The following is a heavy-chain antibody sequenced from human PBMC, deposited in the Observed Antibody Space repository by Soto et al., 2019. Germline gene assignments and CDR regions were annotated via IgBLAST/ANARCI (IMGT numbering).Heavy chain of an antibody. CDR3: TRVQSHGAPIAFDI. CDR2: ISSNSAYI. D-gene: IGHD4-17*01. CDR1: GFTFRSYS. V-gene: IGHV3-21*01. J-gene: IGHJ3*02. Sequence: EVQLVASGGGLVTPAGSLRVSCAATGFTFRSYSMNWVRQAPGKGLEWVSTISSNSAYIYYADSVKGRFTISRDNAKNSVYLQLNSLRAEDTAIYYCTRVQSHGAPIAFDIWGQGTMVTVSS.